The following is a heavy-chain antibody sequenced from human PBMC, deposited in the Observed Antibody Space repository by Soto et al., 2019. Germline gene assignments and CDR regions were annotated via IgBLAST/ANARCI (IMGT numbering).Heavy chain of an antibody. J-gene: IGHJ4*02. CDR3: SRGDY. V-gene: IGHV4-31*03. CDR2: ISHSGAT. Sequence: QVQLQESGPRLVRPSQTLSLTCTVSGESIDTAGYYWTWIRQRPGKGLEWLGFISHSGATYYNSSVKSRLSISLDTSQNQFSLKVSPVTAADTAVYFCSRGDYWGQGMLVTVSS. CDR1: GESIDTAGYY.